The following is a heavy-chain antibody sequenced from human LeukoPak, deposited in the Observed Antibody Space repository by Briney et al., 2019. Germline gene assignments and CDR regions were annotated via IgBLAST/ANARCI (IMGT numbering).Heavy chain of an antibody. D-gene: IGHD3-16*01. CDR3: ARGVGALGY. J-gene: IGHJ4*02. Sequence: PSETLSLTCSVSGGSITNYYWSWIRQPPGRGLEWIGCIYYRGNTYYNASLKSRVTISVDTSQNEVSLNLTSVTAADTAVYYCARGVGALGYWGQGTLVTVSS. CDR2: IYYRGNT. V-gene: IGHV4-59*01. CDR1: GGSITNYY.